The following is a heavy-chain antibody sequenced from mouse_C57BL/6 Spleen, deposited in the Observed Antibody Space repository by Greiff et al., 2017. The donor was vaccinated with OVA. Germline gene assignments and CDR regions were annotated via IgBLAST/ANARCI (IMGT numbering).Heavy chain of an antibody. CDR3: ARDWSFAY. V-gene: IGHV1-50*01. Sequence: QVHVKQSGAELVKPGASVKLSCKASGSTFTSYWMQWVKQRPGQGLEWIGEIDPSDSYTNYNQKFKGKATLTVDTSSSTAYMQLSSLTSEDSAVYYCARDWSFAYWGQGTLVTVSA. CDR1: GSTFTSYW. CDR2: IDPSDSYT. D-gene: IGHD4-1*01. J-gene: IGHJ3*01.